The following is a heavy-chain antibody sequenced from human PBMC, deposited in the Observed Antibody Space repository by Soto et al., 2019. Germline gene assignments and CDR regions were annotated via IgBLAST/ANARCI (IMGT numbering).Heavy chain of an antibody. V-gene: IGHV4-59*01. CDR2: IYYSGST. J-gene: IGHJ5*02. CDR3: ARRLIRYFDWPPESTIWFDP. CDR1: GGSISSYY. D-gene: IGHD3-9*01. Sequence: NPSETLSLTCTVSGGSISSYYWSWIRQPPGKGLEWIGYIYYSGSTNYNPSLKSRVTISVDTSKNQFSLKLSSVTAADTAVHYCARRLIRYFDWPPESTIWFDPWGQETLVTVPS.